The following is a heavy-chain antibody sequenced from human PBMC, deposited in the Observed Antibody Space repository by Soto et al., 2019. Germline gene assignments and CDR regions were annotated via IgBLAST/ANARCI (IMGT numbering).Heavy chain of an antibody. CDR2: IIPIFGTA. V-gene: IGHV1-69*13. D-gene: IGHD3-9*01. J-gene: IGHJ6*02. CDR1: GGTFSSYA. CDR3: ARDNSYYDILTGYYKGAYYYYGMDV. Sequence: SVKVSCKASGGTFSSYAISWVRQAPGQGLEWMGGIIPIFGTANYAQKFQGRVTITADESTSTAYMELSSLRSEDTAVYYCARDNSYYDILTGYYKGAYYYYGMDVWAKGPRSPSP.